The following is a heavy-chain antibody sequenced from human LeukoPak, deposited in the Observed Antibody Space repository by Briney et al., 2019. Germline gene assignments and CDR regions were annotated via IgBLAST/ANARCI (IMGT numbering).Heavy chain of an antibody. CDR3: VRERIRGTRDVDY. V-gene: IGHV3-48*04. Sequence: GGSLRLSCAASGFSFSGYSMNWVRQAPGKGLDWVSYISSGSRTIFYADSVKGRFTISRDNAKNSLYLQMNSLRAEDTAMYYCVRERIRGTRDVDYWGQGTLVTVSS. D-gene: IGHD2-15*01. J-gene: IGHJ4*02. CDR2: ISSGSRTI. CDR1: GFSFSGYS.